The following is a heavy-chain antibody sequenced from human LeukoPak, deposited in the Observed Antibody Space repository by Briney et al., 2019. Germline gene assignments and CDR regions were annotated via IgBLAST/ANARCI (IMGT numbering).Heavy chain of an antibody. V-gene: IGHV1-2*02. CDR1: GYTFTGYY. Sequence: ASVKVSCKASGYTFTGYYMHWVRQAPGRGLEWMGWINPNSGGTNYAQKFQGRVTMTRDTSISTAYMELSRLRSDDTAVYYCARADIVVVTALDYWGQGTLVTVSS. J-gene: IGHJ4*02. CDR3: ARADIVVVTALDY. D-gene: IGHD2-21*02. CDR2: INPNSGGT.